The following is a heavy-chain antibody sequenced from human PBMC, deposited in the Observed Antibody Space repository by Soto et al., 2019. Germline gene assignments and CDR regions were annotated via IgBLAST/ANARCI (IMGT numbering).Heavy chain of an antibody. J-gene: IGHJ4*02. CDR2: VSNDGGYK. CDR1: GFTFISYD. CDR3: AKRNGGGRGPFDY. V-gene: IGHV3-30*18. D-gene: IGHD3-10*01. Sequence: QVQLVESGGGVVQPGRSLRLSCAASGFTFISYDMHWVRQAPGKGLEWVAVVSNDGGYKYYVDSVQGRFTISRDNSKNTLYLQMNSLRAEDTAMYYCAKRNGGGRGPFDYWGQGTLVTVSS.